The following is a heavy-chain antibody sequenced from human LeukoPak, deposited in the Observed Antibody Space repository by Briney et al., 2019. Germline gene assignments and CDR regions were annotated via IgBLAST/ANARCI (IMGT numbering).Heavy chain of an antibody. CDR1: GFTFSSYG. CDR3: ASLTYYYDSSGYP. V-gene: IGHV3-30*03. D-gene: IGHD3-22*01. J-gene: IGHJ5*02. CDR2: ISYDGSNK. Sequence: GGSLRLSCAASGFTFSSYGMHWVRQAPGKGLEWVAVISYDGSNKYYADSVKGRFTISRDNSKNSLYLQMNSLRAEDTAVYYCASLTYYYDSSGYPWGQGTLVTVSS.